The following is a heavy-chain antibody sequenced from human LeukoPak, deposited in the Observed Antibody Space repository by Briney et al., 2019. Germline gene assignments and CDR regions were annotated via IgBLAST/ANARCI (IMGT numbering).Heavy chain of an antibody. CDR1: GGSISSYY. CDR3: AAHDCGDKFDY. J-gene: IGHJ4*02. CDR2: IYYSGST. Sequence: PSETLSLTCTVSGGSISSYYWSWIRQPPGKGLEWIGYIYYSGSTNYNPSLKSRVTISVDTSKNQFSLKLSSVTAADTAVYYCAAHDCGDKFDYWGQGTLATVSS. V-gene: IGHV4-59*01. D-gene: IGHD4-17*01.